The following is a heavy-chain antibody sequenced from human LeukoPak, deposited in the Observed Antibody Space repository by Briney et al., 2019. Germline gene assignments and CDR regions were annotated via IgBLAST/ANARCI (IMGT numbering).Heavy chain of an antibody. Sequence: PSETLSLTCSVSGGSISSYYWSWIRQPPGKGLEWIGYIYYSGSTNYNPSLKSRVTISVDTPKNQFSLKLSSVTAADTAVYYCASSGSYYLSFDYWGQGTLVTVSS. CDR2: IYYSGST. D-gene: IGHD3-10*01. V-gene: IGHV4-59*01. J-gene: IGHJ4*02. CDR3: ASSGSYYLSFDY. CDR1: GGSISSYY.